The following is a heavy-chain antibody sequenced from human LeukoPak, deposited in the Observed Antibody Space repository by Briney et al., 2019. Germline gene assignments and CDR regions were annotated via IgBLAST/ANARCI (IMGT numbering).Heavy chain of an antibody. D-gene: IGHD7-27*01. Sequence: SGTLSLTCTVSGGSISSSSYYWGWIRQPPGKGLEWIGSFYYSGNTYYNPSLKSRVTISVDTSKNQFSLKLSSVTAADTAVYYCARRSIGWGAFDYWGQGTLVTVSS. V-gene: IGHV4-39*01. J-gene: IGHJ4*02. CDR2: FYYSGNT. CDR3: ARRSIGWGAFDY. CDR1: GGSISSSSYY.